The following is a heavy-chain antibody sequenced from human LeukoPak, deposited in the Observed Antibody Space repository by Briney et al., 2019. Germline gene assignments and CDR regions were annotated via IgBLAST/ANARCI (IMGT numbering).Heavy chain of an antibody. V-gene: IGHV4-61*01. J-gene: IGHJ4*02. D-gene: IGHD6-13*01. CDR2: IYYSGST. CDR1: GGSVSSGSYY. Sequence: PSETLSLTCTVSGGSVSSGSYYWSWIRQPPGKELEWIGYIYYSGSTNYNPSLKSRVTISVDTSKNQFSLKLSSVTAADTAVYYCAREAAAGTLVYWGQGTLVTVSS. CDR3: AREAAAGTLVY.